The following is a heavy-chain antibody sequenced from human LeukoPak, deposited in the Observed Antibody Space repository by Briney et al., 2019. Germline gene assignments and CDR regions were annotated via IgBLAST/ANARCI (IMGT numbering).Heavy chain of an antibody. D-gene: IGHD3-3*01. J-gene: IGHJ4*02. Sequence: GGSLRISCAASGFTFSNYWMHCIRQVPGKGLVWVSHIKYDGSATNYADSVKGRFTISRDNAKNTLYLQMNSLRAEDTAVYYCVSGSLQSGYNFDYWGQGALVTVSS. CDR3: VSGSLQSGYNFDY. CDR1: GFTFSNYW. V-gene: IGHV3-74*01. CDR2: IKYDGSAT.